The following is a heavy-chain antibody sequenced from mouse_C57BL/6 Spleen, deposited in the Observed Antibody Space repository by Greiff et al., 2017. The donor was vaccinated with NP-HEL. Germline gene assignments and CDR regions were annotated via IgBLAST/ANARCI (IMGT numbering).Heavy chain of an antibody. J-gene: IGHJ1*03. CDR3: ARPYGSSYGYFDV. D-gene: IGHD1-1*01. Sequence: VHLQQSGAELARPGASVKMSCKASGYTFTSYTMHWVKQRPGQGLEWIGYINPSSGYTKYNQKFKDKATLTADKSSSTAYMQLSSLTSEDSAVYYCARPYGSSYGYFDVWGTGTTVTVSS. CDR1: GYTFTSYT. V-gene: IGHV1-4*01. CDR2: INPSSGYT.